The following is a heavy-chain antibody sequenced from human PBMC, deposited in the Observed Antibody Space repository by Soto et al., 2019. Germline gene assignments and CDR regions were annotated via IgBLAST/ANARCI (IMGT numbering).Heavy chain of an antibody. Sequence: SVKVSCKASGGTFSSYTISWVRQAPGQGLEWMGRIIPILGIANYAQKFQGRVTITADKSTSTAYMELSSLRSEDTAVYYCARGISGMITFGGVIPQPLHYFDYWGQGTLVTVSS. J-gene: IGHJ4*02. V-gene: IGHV1-69*02. CDR2: IIPILGIA. CDR1: GGTFSSYT. D-gene: IGHD3-16*01. CDR3: ARGISGMITFGGVIPQPLHYFDY.